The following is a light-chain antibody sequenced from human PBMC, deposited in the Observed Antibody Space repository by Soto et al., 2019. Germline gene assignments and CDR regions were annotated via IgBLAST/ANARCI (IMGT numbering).Light chain of an antibody. CDR1: QAIRSN. Sequence: EIVMTQSPATLSVSPGERATLSCRASQAIRSNLAWYQQKPGQAPRLLIYDASSRATGVPARFSGSGSGTDFTLSISSLQSEDSAVYFCQQDNSWPPLTFGGGTKVDIK. J-gene: IGKJ4*01. V-gene: IGKV3-15*01. CDR3: QQDNSWPPLT. CDR2: DAS.